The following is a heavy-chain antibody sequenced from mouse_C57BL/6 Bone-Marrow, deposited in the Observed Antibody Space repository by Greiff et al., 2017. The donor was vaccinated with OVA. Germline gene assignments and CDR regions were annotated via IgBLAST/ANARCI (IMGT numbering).Heavy chain of an antibody. J-gene: IGHJ3*01. CDR3: ASELGRGFAY. V-gene: IGHV5-12*01. CDR1: GFTFSDYY. CDR2: ISNGGGST. D-gene: IGHD4-1*01. Sequence: EVKLMESGGGLVQPGGSLKLSCAASGFTFSDYYMYWVRQTPEKRLEWVAYISNGGGSTYYPDTVKGRFTISRDNAKNTLYLQMSRLKSEDTAMYYCASELGRGFAYWGQGTLVTVSA.